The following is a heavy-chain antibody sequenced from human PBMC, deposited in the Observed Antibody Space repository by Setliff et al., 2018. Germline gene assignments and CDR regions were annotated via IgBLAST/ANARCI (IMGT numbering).Heavy chain of an antibody. J-gene: IGHJ4*02. Sequence: GASVKVSCKASGYTFTSYGISWVRQAPGQGLEWMGWISAYNGNTNYAQKLQGRVTMTTDTSTSTAYMELSSLRSEDTAVYYCARIGFGYYSTSGAWYFDNWGQGTLVTVSS. CDR2: ISAYNGNT. D-gene: IGHD2-8*01. CDR1: GYTFTSYG. V-gene: IGHV1-18*01. CDR3: ARIGFGYYSTSGAWYFDN.